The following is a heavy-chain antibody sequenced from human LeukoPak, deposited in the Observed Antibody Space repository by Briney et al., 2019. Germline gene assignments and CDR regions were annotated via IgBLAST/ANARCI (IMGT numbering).Heavy chain of an antibody. CDR1: GYTFTSYY. J-gene: IGHJ5*02. CDR2: INPSGGST. D-gene: IGHD6-13*01. CDR3: ARSIAAAAGWFDP. V-gene: IGHV1-46*01. Sequence: ASVKVSCKASGYTFTSYYMHWVRQAPGQGLELMGIINPSGGSTSYAQKFQGRVTMTRDTSTSTVYMELSSLRSEDTAVYYCARSIAAAAGWFDPRGEGALVTVSP.